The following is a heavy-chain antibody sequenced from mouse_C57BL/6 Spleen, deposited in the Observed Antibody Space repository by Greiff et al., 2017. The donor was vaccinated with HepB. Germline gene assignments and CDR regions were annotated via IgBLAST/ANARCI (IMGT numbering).Heavy chain of an antibody. CDR1: GYAFSSYW. Sequence: QVQLQQSGAELVKPGASVKISCKASGYAFSSYWMNWVKQRPGKGLEWIGQIYPGDGDTNYNGKFKGKATLTADKSSSTAYMQLSSLTSEDSAVYFCARDGDYDVTRVFDDWGQGTTLTVSS. CDR2: IYPGDGDT. D-gene: IGHD2-4*01. V-gene: IGHV1-80*01. J-gene: IGHJ2*01. CDR3: ARDGDYDVTRVFDD.